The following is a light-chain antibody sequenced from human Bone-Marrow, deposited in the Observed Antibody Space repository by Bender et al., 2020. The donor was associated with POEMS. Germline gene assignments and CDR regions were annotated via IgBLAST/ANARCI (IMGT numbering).Light chain of an antibody. CDR2: EVN. CDR3: CSYAGGDTLV. V-gene: IGLV2-11*01. Sequence: QSALTQPRSVSGSPGQSVTISCTGTSSDVGGYNFVSWYQQHPGKAPKLMIREVNKRPSGVPDRFSASKSGNTASLTISGLRADDEAHYYCCSYAGGDTLVFGGGTQLTVL. J-gene: IGLJ3*02. CDR1: SSDVGGYNF.